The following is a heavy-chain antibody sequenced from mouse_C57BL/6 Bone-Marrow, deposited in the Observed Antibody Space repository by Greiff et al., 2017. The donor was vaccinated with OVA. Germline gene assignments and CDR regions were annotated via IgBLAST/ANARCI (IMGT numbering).Heavy chain of an antibody. CDR2: IDPSDSYT. D-gene: IGHD2-4*01. V-gene: IGHV1-69*01. CDR3: AREYYDYGGYFDY. Sequence: QVQLQQPGAELVMPGASVKLSCKASGYTFTSYWMPWVKQRPGQGLEWIGEIDPSDSYTNYNQKFKGKSTLTVDKSSSTAYMQLSSLTSEDSAVYYCAREYYDYGGYFDYWGQGTTLTVSS. J-gene: IGHJ2*01. CDR1: GYTFTSYW.